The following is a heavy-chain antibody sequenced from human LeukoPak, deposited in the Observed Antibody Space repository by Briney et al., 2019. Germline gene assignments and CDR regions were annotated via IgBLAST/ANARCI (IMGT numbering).Heavy chain of an antibody. Sequence: PSETLSLTCTVSGGSISSSSYYWGWIRQPPGKGLEWIGRIYTSGSTNYNPSLKSRVTISVDTSKNQFSLKLSSVTAADTAVDYCAREIGSLLWFGELLSSGWFDPWGQGTLVTVSS. CDR1: GGSISSSSYY. CDR2: IYTSGST. V-gene: IGHV4-39*07. J-gene: IGHJ5*02. D-gene: IGHD3-10*01. CDR3: AREIGSLLWFGELLSSGWFDP.